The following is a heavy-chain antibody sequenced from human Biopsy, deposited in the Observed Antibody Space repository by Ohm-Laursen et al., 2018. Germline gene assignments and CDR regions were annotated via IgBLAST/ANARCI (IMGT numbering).Heavy chain of an antibody. V-gene: IGHV4-59*01. CDR1: RDSISNYY. CDR2: IYYTGST. D-gene: IGHD2-2*01. J-gene: IGHJ4*02. Sequence: TLSLTCSVSRDSISNYYWTWIRQSPGKGLEWIGYIYYTGSTNYNPSVKSRVTISVDTSKNQFSLKLNSVTAADTAVYYCARMPHFDYWGQGILVTVSS. CDR3: ARMPHFDY.